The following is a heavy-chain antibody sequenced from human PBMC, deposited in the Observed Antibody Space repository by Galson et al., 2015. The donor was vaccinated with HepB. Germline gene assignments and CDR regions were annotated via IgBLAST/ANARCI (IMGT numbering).Heavy chain of an antibody. J-gene: IGHJ2*01. CDR2: ISSSSSTI. CDR3: ARAGVYYDSSDPPWYFDL. Sequence: SLRLSCAASGFTFSSYSMNWVRQAPGKGLEWVSYISSSSSTIYYADSVKGRFTISRDNAKNSLYLQMNSLRAEDTAVYYCARAGVYYDSSDPPWYFDLWGRGTLVTVSS. V-gene: IGHV3-48*01. CDR1: GFTFSSYS. D-gene: IGHD3-22*01.